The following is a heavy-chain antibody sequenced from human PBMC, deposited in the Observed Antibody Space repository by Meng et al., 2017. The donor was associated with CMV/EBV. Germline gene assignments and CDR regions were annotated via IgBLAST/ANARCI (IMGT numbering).Heavy chain of an antibody. V-gene: IGHV3-11*04. CDR2: ISSSGSTI. J-gene: IGHJ6*02. Sequence: GGSLRLSCAASGFTFSDYYMSWIRQAPGKGLEWVSYISSSGSTIYYADSVKGRFTISRDNAKNSLYLQMNSLRAEDTAVYYCAAELVADYCYYYGMDVWGQGTTVTVSS. CDR1: GFTFSDYY. CDR3: AAELVADYCYYYGMDV. D-gene: IGHD2-8*02.